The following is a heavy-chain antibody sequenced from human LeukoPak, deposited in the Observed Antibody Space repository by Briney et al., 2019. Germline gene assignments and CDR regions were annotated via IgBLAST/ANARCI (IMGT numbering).Heavy chain of an antibody. CDR2: IQDDGNEQ. Sequence: GGSLRLSCAASGFTFRRKAMHWVRQAPGKGLEWLTFIQDDGNEQYYADSVKGRFTISRDNSKNTLYLQMNRLRVEDTAVYYCVQERDRRGYFDYWGQGTLVTVSS. D-gene: IGHD2-15*01. V-gene: IGHV3-30*02. CDR3: VQERDRRGYFDY. J-gene: IGHJ4*02. CDR1: GFTFRRKA.